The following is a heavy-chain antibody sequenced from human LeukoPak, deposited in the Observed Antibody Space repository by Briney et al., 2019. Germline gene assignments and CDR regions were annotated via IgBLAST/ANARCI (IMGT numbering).Heavy chain of an antibody. CDR1: GGSFSGYY. CDR2: INHSGST. V-gene: IGHV4-34*01. Sequence: PSETLSLTCAVYGGSFSGYYWSWIRQPPGKGLEWIGEINHSGSTNYNPSLKSRVTISVDTSKNQFSLKLSSVTAADTAVYYCVRGLVVPAAPSMYNWFDPWGQGTLVTVSS. J-gene: IGHJ5*02. CDR3: VRGLVVPAAPSMYNWFDP. D-gene: IGHD2-2*01.